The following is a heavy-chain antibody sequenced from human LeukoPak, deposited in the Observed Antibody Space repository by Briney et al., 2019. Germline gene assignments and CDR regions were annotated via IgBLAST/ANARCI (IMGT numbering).Heavy chain of an antibody. CDR2: INPSGGST. CDR1: GYTFTSYY. D-gene: IGHD2-2*01. CDR3: ARFRSSTAFDI. Sequence: GASVKVSCMASGYTFTSYYMHWVRQAPGQGLEWMGVINPSGGSTSYAQKFQGRVTMTRDTSTSTVYMELSSLRSEDTAVYYCARFRSSTAFDIWGQGTMVTVSS. J-gene: IGHJ3*02. V-gene: IGHV1-46*03.